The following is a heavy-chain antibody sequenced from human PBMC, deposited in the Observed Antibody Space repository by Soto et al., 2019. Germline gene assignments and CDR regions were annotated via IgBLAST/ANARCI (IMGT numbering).Heavy chain of an antibody. J-gene: IGHJ4*02. V-gene: IGHV3-33*01. CDR3: ARDRGYSSGWPDY. Sequence: GGSLRLSCAASGFTFSSYGMHWVRQVPGKGLEWVAVIWYDGSNKYYADSVKGRFTISRDNSKNTLYLQMNSLRAEDTAVYYCARDRGYSSGWPDYWGQGTLVTVSS. D-gene: IGHD6-19*01. CDR2: IWYDGSNK. CDR1: GFTFSSYG.